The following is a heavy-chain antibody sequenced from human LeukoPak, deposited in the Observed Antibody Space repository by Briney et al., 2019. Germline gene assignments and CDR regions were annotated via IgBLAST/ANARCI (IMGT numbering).Heavy chain of an antibody. CDR3: ARDLVDGDYVSY. Sequence: ASVKVSCKASGYTFTGYYMHWVRQAPGQGLEWMGWINPNSGGTNYAQKFQGRVTMTRDTSISTAYVELSRLRSDDTAVYYCARDLVDGDYVSYWGQGTLVTVSS. D-gene: IGHD3-9*01. V-gene: IGHV1-2*02. J-gene: IGHJ4*02. CDR2: INPNSGGT. CDR1: GYTFTGYY.